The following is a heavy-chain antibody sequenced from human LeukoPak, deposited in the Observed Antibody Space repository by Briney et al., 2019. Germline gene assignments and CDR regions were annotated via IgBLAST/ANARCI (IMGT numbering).Heavy chain of an antibody. J-gene: IGHJ4*02. CDR2: IKQDGSEK. V-gene: IGHV3-7*01. CDR1: GFRFNTYW. CDR3: AREPRRSSGWYRWGLRGSGYFDY. D-gene: IGHD6-19*01. Sequence: PGGSLRLSCAASGFRFNTYWMSWVRQAPGKGLEWVANIKQDGSEKYYVDSVKGRFTISRDNAKNSLYLQMNSLRAEDTAVYYCAREPRRSSGWYRWGLRGSGYFDYWGQGTLVTVSS.